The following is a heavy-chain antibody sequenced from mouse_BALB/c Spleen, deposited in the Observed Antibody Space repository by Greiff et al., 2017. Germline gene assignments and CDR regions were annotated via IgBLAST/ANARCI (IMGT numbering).Heavy chain of an antibody. Sequence: EVQRVESGPELVKPGASVKISCKASGYTFTDYNMHWVKQSHGKSLEWIGYIYPYNGGTGYNQKFKSKATLNVDNSSSTAYMELRSLTSEDSAVYYCARTYGSHYAMDYWGQGTSVTVSS. D-gene: IGHD1-1*01. J-gene: IGHJ4*01. CDR3: ARTYGSHYAMDY. V-gene: IGHV1S29*02. CDR1: GYTFTDYN. CDR2: IYPYNGGT.